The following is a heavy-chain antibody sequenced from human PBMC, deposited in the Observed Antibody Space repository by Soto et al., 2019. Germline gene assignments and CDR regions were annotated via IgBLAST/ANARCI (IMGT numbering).Heavy chain of an antibody. Sequence: PSETLSLTCAVSGGSISSSNWWNWVRQPPGKGLEWIGEIYHSGSTNYNPSLKSRVTISVDKSKNQFSLKLSSVTAADTAVYYCARDGGRLRLYYGMDVWGQGTTVTVSS. CDR2: IYHSGST. D-gene: IGHD4-17*01. CDR3: ARDGGRLRLYYGMDV. J-gene: IGHJ6*02. CDR1: GGSISSSNW. V-gene: IGHV4-4*02.